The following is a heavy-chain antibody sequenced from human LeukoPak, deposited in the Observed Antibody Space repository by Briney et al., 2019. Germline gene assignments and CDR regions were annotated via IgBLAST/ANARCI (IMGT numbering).Heavy chain of an antibody. V-gene: IGHV3-21*01. Sequence: GGSLRLSCAASGFTFSSYSMNWVRQAPGKGLEWVSSISSSSSYIYYADSVKGRFTISRDNAKNSLYLQMNSLRAEDTAVYYCASQDTVAGTGFDYWGQGTLATVSS. CDR2: ISSSSSYI. J-gene: IGHJ4*02. CDR1: GFTFSSYS. CDR3: ASQDTVAGTGFDY. D-gene: IGHD6-19*01.